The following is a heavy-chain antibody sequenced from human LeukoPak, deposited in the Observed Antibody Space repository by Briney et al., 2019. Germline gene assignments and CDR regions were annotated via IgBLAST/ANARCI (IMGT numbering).Heavy chain of an antibody. V-gene: IGHV4-30-2*01. Sequence: SQTLPLTCAVSGGSISSGGYSWSWIRQPPGKGLEWIGYIYHSGSTYYNPSLKSRVTISVDRSKNQFSLKLSSVTAADTAVNYCARGDYDILTGYQNWFDPWGQGTLVTVSS. J-gene: IGHJ5*02. CDR2: IYHSGST. D-gene: IGHD3-9*01. CDR1: GGSISSGGYS. CDR3: ARGDYDILTGYQNWFDP.